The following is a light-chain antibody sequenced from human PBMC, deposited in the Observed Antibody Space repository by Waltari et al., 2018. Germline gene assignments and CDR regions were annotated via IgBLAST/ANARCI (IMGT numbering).Light chain of an antibody. CDR2: YDN. V-gene: IGLV1-51*01. Sequence: QSVLTQPPSVPAAPRQRVTLPCPGRNSNLGTTHVPWYHPDPGTAPKLLIYYDNKRPSGIPDRFSGSKSGTSATLGITGLQTGDEADYYCGTWDSSLNIVVFGGGTKLTVL. CDR3: GTWDSSLNIVV. J-gene: IGLJ2*01. CDR1: NSNLGTTH.